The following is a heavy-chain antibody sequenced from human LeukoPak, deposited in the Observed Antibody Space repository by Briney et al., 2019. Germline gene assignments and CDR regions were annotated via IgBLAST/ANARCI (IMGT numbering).Heavy chain of an antibody. CDR1: GGTFSSYA. V-gene: IGHV1-69*04. Sequence: ASVKVSCKASGGTFSSYAISWVRQAPGQGLEWMGRIIPILGIANYAQKFQGRVTITADKSTSTAYMELSSLRFEDTAVYYCATEPSPAYYGMDVWGQGTTVTVSS. D-gene: IGHD1-14*01. CDR3: ATEPSPAYYGMDV. J-gene: IGHJ6*02. CDR2: IIPILGIA.